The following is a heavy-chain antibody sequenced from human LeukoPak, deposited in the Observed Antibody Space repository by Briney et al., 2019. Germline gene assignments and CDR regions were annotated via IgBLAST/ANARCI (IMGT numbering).Heavy chain of an antibody. CDR2: IYHSGST. D-gene: IGHD2-8*01. CDR3: ARDNGLPNWFDP. J-gene: IGHJ5*02. Sequence: PSETLSLTCAVSGGSISSGGYSWSWIRQPPGKGLEWIGYIYHSGSTYYNPSLKSRVTISVDRSKNQFSLKLSSVTAADTAVYYCARDNGLPNWFDPWGQGTLVTVSS. V-gene: IGHV4-30-2*01. CDR1: GGSISSGGYS.